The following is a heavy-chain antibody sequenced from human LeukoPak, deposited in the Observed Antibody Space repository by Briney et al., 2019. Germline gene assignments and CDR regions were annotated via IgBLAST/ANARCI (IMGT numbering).Heavy chain of an antibody. CDR2: IKSKPDGGAI. Sequence: SGGSLRLSCAASGFAFSDSWMTWIRQAPGKGLEWVGRIKSKPDGGAIDYAAPVKGRFIISRDDSKDMLYLQMNSLKTEDTGVYYCIRDKLELRQFDYWGQGTLVTVSS. CDR1: GFAFSDSW. V-gene: IGHV3-15*01. D-gene: IGHD1-26*01. CDR3: IRDKLELRQFDY. J-gene: IGHJ4*02.